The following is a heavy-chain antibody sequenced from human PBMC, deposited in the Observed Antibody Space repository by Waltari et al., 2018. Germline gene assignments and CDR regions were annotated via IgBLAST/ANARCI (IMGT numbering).Heavy chain of an antibody. V-gene: IGHV1-69*10. Sequence: QVQLVQSGAEVKKHGSSVKVSCKASGGTFSSYAISWLLQAPGQGLEWMGGIIPILGIANYAQKFQGRVTITADKSTSTAYMELSSLRSEDTAVYYCARDSRDGYNWDYYYYMDVWGKGTTVTVSS. CDR2: IIPILGIA. CDR3: ARDSRDGYNWDYYYYMDV. CDR1: GGTFSSYA. D-gene: IGHD5-12*01. J-gene: IGHJ6*03.